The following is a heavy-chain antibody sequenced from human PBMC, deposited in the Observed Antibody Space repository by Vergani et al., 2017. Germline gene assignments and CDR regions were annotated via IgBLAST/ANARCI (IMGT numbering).Heavy chain of an antibody. Sequence: EVQVVESGGGLVQPGGSLRLSCAASGFIFSDHYMDWVRQAPGKGLEWVGRIRNKANDYTTQYAASVKGRFTISSDDSKSYLYLQMNSLQTEDTALDYCVRVKASHWNDNLYDIWGQGTLVTVSS. CDR2: IRNKANDYTT. J-gene: IGHJ3*02. CDR1: GFIFSDHY. V-gene: IGHV3-72*01. D-gene: IGHD1-1*01. CDR3: VRVKASHWNDNLYDI.